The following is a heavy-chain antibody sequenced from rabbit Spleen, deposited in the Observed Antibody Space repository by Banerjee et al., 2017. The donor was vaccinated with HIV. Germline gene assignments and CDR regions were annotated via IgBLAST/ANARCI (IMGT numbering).Heavy chain of an antibody. V-gene: IGHV1S45*01. CDR3: ARGSAAMTMVIIGFYLNL. J-gene: IGHJ4*01. CDR2: IYADRSGST. D-gene: IGHD2-1*01. Sequence: QEQLVESGGDLVKPGASLTLTCKASGLDFSSSYWICWVRQAPGKGLECIACIYADRSGSTYYANWAKGRFTMSRTSSTTVTLEMTSLTAADTATYFCARGSAAMTMVIIGFYLNLWGQGTLVTVS. CDR1: GLDFSSSYW.